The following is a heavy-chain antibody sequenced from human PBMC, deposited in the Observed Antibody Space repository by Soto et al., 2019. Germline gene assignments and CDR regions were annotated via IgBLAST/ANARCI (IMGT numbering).Heavy chain of an antibody. V-gene: IGHV5-10-1*01. CDR1: GYSFTSYW. J-gene: IGHJ4*02. Sequence: PGESLKISCKGSGYSFTSYWISWVRQMPGKGLEWMGRIDPSDSYTNYSPSFQGHVTISADKSISTAYLQWSGLKASDTAMYYCARGDSSYTYFDSWGQGTLVTVSS. CDR3: ARGDSSYTYFDS. D-gene: IGHD2-21*02. CDR2: IDPSDSYT.